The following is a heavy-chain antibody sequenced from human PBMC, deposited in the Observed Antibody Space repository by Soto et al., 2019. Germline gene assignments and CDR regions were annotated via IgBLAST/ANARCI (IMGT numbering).Heavy chain of an antibody. CDR3: ARVGSSWYDYYYYYYGMDV. J-gene: IGHJ6*02. D-gene: IGHD6-13*01. CDR1: GDSVSSNSAA. V-gene: IGHV6-1*01. CDR2: TYYRSKWYN. Sequence: PSQTLSLTCAISGDSVSSNSAAWNWIRQSPSRGLEWLGRTYYRSKWYNGYAVSVKSRITINPDTSKNQFSLQLNSVTPEDTAVYYCARVGSSWYDYYYYYYGMDVWGQGTTVTVSS.